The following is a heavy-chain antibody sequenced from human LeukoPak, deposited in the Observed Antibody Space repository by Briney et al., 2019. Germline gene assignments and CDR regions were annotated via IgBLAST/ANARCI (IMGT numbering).Heavy chain of an antibody. V-gene: IGHV3-66*03. J-gene: IGHJ6*02. CDR1: GFSVNINH. CDR2: IYSSGNT. CDR3: ARSLYSVTMTRGRGCMDV. D-gene: IGHD3-10*01. Sequence: GGSLRLSCAASGFSVNINHMIWVRQAPGKGPEWVSVIYSSGNTYYADSVKGRFTISRDNSKNTLFLQMDGLSAEDTAVYHCARSLYSVTMTRGRGCMDVWGQGTTVTVSS.